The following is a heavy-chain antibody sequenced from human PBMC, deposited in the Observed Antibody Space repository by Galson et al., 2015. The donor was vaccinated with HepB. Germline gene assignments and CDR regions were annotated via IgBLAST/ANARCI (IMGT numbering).Heavy chain of an antibody. J-gene: IGHJ4*02. CDR2: ISGYNDDT. CDR1: GYSFINYG. V-gene: IGHV1-18*04. CDR3: ARARYNNSPPEY. D-gene: IGHD1-14*01. Sequence: SCKASGYSFINYGITWVRQAPGQGLEWMGWISGYNDDTNYAQKFQGRITMTTDTSTSTSYMELRSLRRDDTAIYYCARARYNNSPPEYWGQGTLVTVSS.